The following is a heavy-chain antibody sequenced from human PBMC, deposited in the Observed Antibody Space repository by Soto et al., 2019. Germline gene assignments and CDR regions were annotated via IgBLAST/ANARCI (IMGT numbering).Heavy chain of an antibody. D-gene: IGHD2-2*01. CDR3: ARWGIVVVPAAIDYYYGMDV. V-gene: IGHV3-74*01. Sequence: EVQLVESGGGLVQPGGSLRLSCAASGFTFSSYWMHWVRQAPGKGLVWVSRINSDGSSTSYADSVKGRFTISRDNAKNTLYLQMNSLRAEDTAVYYCARWGIVVVPAAIDYYYGMDVWGQGTTVTVSS. CDR1: GFTFSSYW. CDR2: INSDGSST. J-gene: IGHJ6*02.